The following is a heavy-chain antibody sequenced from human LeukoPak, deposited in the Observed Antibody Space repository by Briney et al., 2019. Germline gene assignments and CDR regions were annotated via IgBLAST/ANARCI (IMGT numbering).Heavy chain of an antibody. V-gene: IGHV4-31*03. D-gene: IGHD3-10*01. J-gene: IGHJ4*02. CDR2: IYYSGST. CDR3: ASVDYGSGSYLSY. CDR1: GGSISSGGYY. Sequence: SETLSLTCTVSGGSISSGGYYWSWIRQHPGKGLEWIGYIYYSGSTYYNPSLKSRVTISVDTSKNQFSLKLSSVTAADTAVYYCASVDYGSGSYLSYWGQGTLVTVSS.